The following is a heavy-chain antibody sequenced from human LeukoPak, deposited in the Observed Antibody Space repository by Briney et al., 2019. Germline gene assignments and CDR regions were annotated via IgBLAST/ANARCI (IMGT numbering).Heavy chain of an antibody. V-gene: IGHV3-9*01. J-gene: IGHJ4*02. CDR3: ARDYGDYGVDY. CDR2: ISWNSGSI. CDR1: GFTFDDYA. Sequence: GRSLRLSCAASGFTFDDYAMHWVRQAPGKGLEWVSGISWNSGSIGYADSVKGRFTISRDNAKNSLYLEMNSLRAEDTSVYYCARDYGDYGVDYWGQGTLVTVSS. D-gene: IGHD4-17*01.